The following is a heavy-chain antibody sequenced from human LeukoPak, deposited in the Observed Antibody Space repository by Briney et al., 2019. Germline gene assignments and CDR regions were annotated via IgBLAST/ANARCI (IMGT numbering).Heavy chain of an antibody. CDR3: ARDLRRYCSGGSCYSGFNMYYFDY. CDR2: IGTAGDT. J-gene: IGHJ4*02. D-gene: IGHD2-15*01. V-gene: IGHV3-13*04. CDR1: GFTFSSYD. Sequence: GGSLRLSCAASGFTFSSYDMHWVRQATGKGLEWVSAIGTAGDTYYPGSVKGRFTISRENAKNSLYLQMNSLRAGDTAVYCCARDLRRYCSGGSCYSGFNMYYFDYWGQGTLVTVSS.